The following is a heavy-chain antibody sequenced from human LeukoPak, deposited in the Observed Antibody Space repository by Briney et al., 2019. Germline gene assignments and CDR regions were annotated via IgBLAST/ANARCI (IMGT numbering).Heavy chain of an antibody. D-gene: IGHD3-3*01. CDR1: GYTFISYN. J-gene: IGHJ6*02. Sequence: GASVKVSCKASGYTFISYNISWVRQAPGQGLEWMGGIIPIFGTANYAQKFQGRVTITADESTSTAYMELSSLRSEDTAVYYCASGPTIFGVVNGMDVWGQGTTVTVSS. CDR2: IIPIFGTA. CDR3: ASGPTIFGVVNGMDV. V-gene: IGHV1-69*13.